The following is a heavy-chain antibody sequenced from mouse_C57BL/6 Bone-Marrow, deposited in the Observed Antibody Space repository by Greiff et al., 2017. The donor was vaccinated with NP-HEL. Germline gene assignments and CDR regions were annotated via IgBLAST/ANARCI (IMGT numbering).Heavy chain of an antibody. V-gene: IGHV1-76*01. Sequence: LQQSGAELVRPGASVKLSCKASGYTFTDYYINWVKQRPGQGLEWIARIFPGSGNTYYNEKFKGKATLTAEKSSSTAYMQLSSLTSEDSAVYFCARRELLCHYYAMDYWGQGTSVTVSS. CDR2: IFPGSGNT. CDR1: GYTFTDYY. D-gene: IGHD2-1*01. J-gene: IGHJ4*01. CDR3: ARRELLCHYYAMDY.